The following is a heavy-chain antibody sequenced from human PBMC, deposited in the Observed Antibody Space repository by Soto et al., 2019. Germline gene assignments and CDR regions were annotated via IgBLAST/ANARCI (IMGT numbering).Heavy chain of an antibody. CDR3: ARVLTVTQVGRYYYYYYGMDV. Sequence: QVQLVESGGGVVQPGRSLRLSCAASGFTFSSYGMHWVRQAPGKGLEWVAVIWYDGSNKYYADSVKGRFTISRDNSKNTLYLQMNSLRAEDTAVYYCARVLTVTQVGRYYYYYYGMDVWGQGTTVTVSS. J-gene: IGHJ6*02. CDR1: GFTFSSYG. D-gene: IGHD4-17*01. CDR2: IWYDGSNK. V-gene: IGHV3-33*01.